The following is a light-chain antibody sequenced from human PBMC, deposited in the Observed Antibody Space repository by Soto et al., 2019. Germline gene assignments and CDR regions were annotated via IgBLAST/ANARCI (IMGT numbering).Light chain of an antibody. J-gene: IGLJ1*01. CDR1: SSDLGGYNY. Sequence: QSALTQSRSVSGSPGQSVTISCTGTSSDLGGYNYVSWYQQHPGKAPKLMIYDVSKRPSGVPDRFSGSKSGNTASLTISGLQAEDEADYYCCSYAGSYTYNYVFGTGTKVTVL. CDR2: DVS. CDR3: CSYAGSYTYNYV. V-gene: IGLV2-11*01.